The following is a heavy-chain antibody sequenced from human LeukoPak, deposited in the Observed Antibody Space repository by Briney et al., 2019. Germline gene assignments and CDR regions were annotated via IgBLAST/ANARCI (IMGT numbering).Heavy chain of an antibody. D-gene: IGHD3-10*01. CDR3: ARDLWFGELFHIDY. J-gene: IGHJ4*02. CDR2: ISYDGNNK. CDR1: GFTFSSYA. Sequence: GGSLRLSCAASGFTFSSYAMHWVRQAPGKGLEWVAVISYDGNNKYYADSVKGRFTISRDNSKNTLYLQMNSLRAEDTAVYYCARDLWFGELFHIDYWGQGTLVTVSS. V-gene: IGHV3-30-3*01.